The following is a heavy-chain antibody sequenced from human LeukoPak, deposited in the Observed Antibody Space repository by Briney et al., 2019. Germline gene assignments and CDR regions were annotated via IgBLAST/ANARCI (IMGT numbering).Heavy chain of an antibody. CDR2: INHSGSA. J-gene: IGHJ5*02. Sequence: PSETLSLTCAVYGGSFSRYYWTWIRQPPGKGLEWIGEINHSGSANYNPPLKSRVTISVDTSKNQFSLKLSSVTAADTAVYYCARQILYYGSGSSPDWFDPWGQGTLVTVSS. V-gene: IGHV4-34*01. CDR3: ARQILYYGSGSSPDWFDP. D-gene: IGHD3-10*01. CDR1: GGSFSRYY.